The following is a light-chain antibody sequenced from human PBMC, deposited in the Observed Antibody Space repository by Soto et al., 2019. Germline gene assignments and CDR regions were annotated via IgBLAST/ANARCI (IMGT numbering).Light chain of an antibody. CDR2: EVS. Sequence: QSALTQPASVSGSPGQSITISCTGTNSDVGGYNYVSWYQQHPGKAPKLMIYEVSNRPSGVSNRFSGSKSGNTASLNISGLQAEDEAHYYCSSYTSSLTRVFGGGTKLTVL. CDR1: NSDVGGYNY. CDR3: SSYTSSLTRV. V-gene: IGLV2-14*01. J-gene: IGLJ2*01.